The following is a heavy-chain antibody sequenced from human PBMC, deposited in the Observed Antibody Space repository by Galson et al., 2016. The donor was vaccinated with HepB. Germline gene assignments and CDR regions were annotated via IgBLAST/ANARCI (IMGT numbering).Heavy chain of an antibody. V-gene: IGHV4-4*02. Sequence: SETLSLTCAVSGDFITSSNWWSWVRQAPGKGLEWIGEIYHSGNTNYNPSLKSRVAVSVDKSKNQFSLKLTSVTAADTAVYFCARVGGQQLGSYYYFSGMDVWGRGTTVTVSS. CDR2: IYHSGNT. D-gene: IGHD6-13*01. CDR3: ARVGGQQLGSYYYFSGMDV. CDR1: GDFITSSNW. J-gene: IGHJ6*02.